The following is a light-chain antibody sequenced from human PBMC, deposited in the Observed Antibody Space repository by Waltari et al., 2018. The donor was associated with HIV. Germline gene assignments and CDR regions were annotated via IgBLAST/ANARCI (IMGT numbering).Light chain of an antibody. Sequence: DIQLTQSPSFLSASVGDRVTINCRATQDLSSFLAWYQQKPGQAPKLLIYGASTLQNGVPSRFSGSGSGAEYTLTIRGLQPDDFATYYCQHLDSYPPFTFGPGTKVDVK. V-gene: IGKV1-9*01. CDR1: QDLSSF. J-gene: IGKJ3*01. CDR3: QHLDSYPPFT. CDR2: GAS.